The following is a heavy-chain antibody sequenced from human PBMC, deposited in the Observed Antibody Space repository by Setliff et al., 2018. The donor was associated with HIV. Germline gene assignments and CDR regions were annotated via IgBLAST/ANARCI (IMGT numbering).Heavy chain of an antibody. CDR1: GGSLSGYY. V-gene: IGHV4-34*01. CDR3: ARRRPPPSGTYSRYYMDV. J-gene: IGHJ6*03. Sequence: PSETLSLTCAVYGGSLSGYYWTWIRQPPGKGLEWIGDINHSGSTNYNPSLKSRFTISLDTSKNQFSLRLSSLTAADTAVYYCARRRPPPSGTYSRYYMDVWGKGTTVTVSS. CDR2: INHSGST. D-gene: IGHD1-26*01.